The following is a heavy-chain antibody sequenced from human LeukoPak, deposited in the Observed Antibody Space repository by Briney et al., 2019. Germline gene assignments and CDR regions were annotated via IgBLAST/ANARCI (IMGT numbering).Heavy chain of an antibody. CDR1: DGSISTHY. CDR2: IYYSGST. J-gene: IGHJ4*02. V-gene: IGHV4-59*11. D-gene: IGHD2-21*01. CDR3: ARGEEAYVHFDY. Sequence: KPSETLSLTCTVSDGSISTHYWSWIRQPPGKGLEWIGYIYYSGSTDYNPSLRSRVTISLDTSKNQVSLKLISLTAADTAVYFCARGEEAYVHFDYWGQGTLVTVSS.